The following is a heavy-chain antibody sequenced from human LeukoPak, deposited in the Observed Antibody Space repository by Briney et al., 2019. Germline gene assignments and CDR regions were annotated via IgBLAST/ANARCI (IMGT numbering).Heavy chain of an antibody. V-gene: IGHV1-2*02. D-gene: IGHD5-24*01. Sequence: ASVKVSCKASGYTFTGYYMHWVRQAPGQGLEWMGWINPNSGGTNYAQKFQGRVTMTRGTSISTAYMELSRLRSDDTAVYYCAARERDGYNSIDYWGQGTLVTVSS. CDR2: INPNSGGT. CDR1: GYTFTGYY. CDR3: AARERDGYNSIDY. J-gene: IGHJ4*02.